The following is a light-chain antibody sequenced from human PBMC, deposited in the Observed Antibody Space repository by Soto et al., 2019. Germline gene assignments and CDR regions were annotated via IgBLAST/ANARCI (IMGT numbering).Light chain of an antibody. CDR2: SAT. V-gene: IGKV1-6*01. CDR3: LQGHDYPRR. CDR1: QDISKD. Sequence: AIQMTQSPTSLSASVGDRVIITCRASQDISKDLGWYQQKPGKAPKFLIYSATSTQSGGPSSFSGSGFGTDFTLSISSRQPEDFATYYCLQGHDYPRRFGQGTKVEF. J-gene: IGKJ1*01.